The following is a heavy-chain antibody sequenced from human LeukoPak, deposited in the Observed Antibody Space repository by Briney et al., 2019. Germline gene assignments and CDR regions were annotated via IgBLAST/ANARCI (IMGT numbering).Heavy chain of an antibody. D-gene: IGHD3-10*01. CDR2: TIPIYATP. Sequence: SVKVSCKASGGTFSTYAISWVRQAPGQGLEWMGETIPIYATPKYAQKFQGRVTITADESTSTAYMELSSLGSEDTAVYYCARRRSSVPLDPWGQGTLVTVSS. CDR1: GGTFSTYA. J-gene: IGHJ5*02. V-gene: IGHV1-69*13. CDR3: ARRRSSVPLDP.